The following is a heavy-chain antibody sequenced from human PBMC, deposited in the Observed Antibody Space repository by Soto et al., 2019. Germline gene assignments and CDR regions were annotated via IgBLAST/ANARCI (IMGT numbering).Heavy chain of an antibody. CDR3: ARGYKTYCGGDCPWGFDP. J-gene: IGHJ5*02. V-gene: IGHV3-48*02. Sequence: EVQLVESGGGLVQPGGSLRLSCAASGFTFSSYSMNWVRQAPGKGLEWVSYISSSSSTIYYADSVKGRFTISRDNAKNSLYLQMNSLRDEDTAVYYCARGYKTYCGGDCPWGFDPWGQGTLVTVSS. CDR1: GFTFSSYS. D-gene: IGHD2-21*02. CDR2: ISSSSSTI.